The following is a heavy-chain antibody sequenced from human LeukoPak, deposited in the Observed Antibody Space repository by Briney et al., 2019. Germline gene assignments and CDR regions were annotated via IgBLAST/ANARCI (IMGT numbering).Heavy chain of an antibody. CDR2: ISSSGSTI. V-gene: IGHV3-11*04. CDR1: GFTFSDYY. CDR3: AYYYCTNGVCFDY. J-gene: IGHJ4*02. Sequence: GGSLRLSCAASGFTFSDYYMSWIRQAPGKGLEWVSYISSSGSTIYYADSVKGRFTISRDNAKNSLYLQMNSLRAEDTAVYYCAYYYCTNGVCFDYWGQGTLVTVSS. D-gene: IGHD2-8*01.